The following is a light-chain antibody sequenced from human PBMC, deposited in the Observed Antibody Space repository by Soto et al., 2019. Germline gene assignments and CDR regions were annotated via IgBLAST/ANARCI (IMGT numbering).Light chain of an antibody. V-gene: IGLV1-40*01. J-gene: IGLJ2*01. CDR1: SSNIGAGYD. Sequence: QSVLTQPPSVSGAPGQRVTISCTGSSSNIGAGYDVHWYQHLPGTAPKLLIYTNDVRPSRVPDRFSGSKSGTSASLAVTGRQAEDEGDYYCQSYDNSLSALVFGGGTKLAVL. CDR3: QSYDNSLSALV. CDR2: TND.